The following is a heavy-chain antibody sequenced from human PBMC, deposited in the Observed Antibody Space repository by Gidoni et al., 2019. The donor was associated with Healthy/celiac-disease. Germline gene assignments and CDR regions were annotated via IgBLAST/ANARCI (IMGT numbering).Heavy chain of an antibody. V-gene: IGHV4-59*01. CDR1: GGSISSYY. Sequence: QVQLQESGPGLVKPSETLSLTCTVSGGSISSYYWSWIRQPPGKGLEWIGYIYYSGSTNYNPSLKSRVTISVDTSKNQFSLKLSSVTAADTAVYYCARGACDYGDYVYYYYYYMDVWGKGTTVTVSS. CDR3: ARGACDYGDYVYYYYYYMDV. D-gene: IGHD4-17*01. CDR2: IYYSGST. J-gene: IGHJ6*03.